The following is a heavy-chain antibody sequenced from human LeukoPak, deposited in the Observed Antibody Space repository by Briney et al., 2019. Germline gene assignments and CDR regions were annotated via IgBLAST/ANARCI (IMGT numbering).Heavy chain of an antibody. V-gene: IGHV3-33*01. D-gene: IGHD1-26*01. CDR3: ARARMVGGTTYYFAY. J-gene: IGHJ4*02. CDR2: IWYDGTTK. CDR1: GFTFRDYG. Sequence: PGGSLRLSCAASGFTFRDYGMHWVRQAPGKGLEWVALIWYDGTTKDYADSVKGRFTISRDNSKNTLYLQMNSLRAEDTSVCYCARARMVGGTTYYFAYWGQGTLVTVSS.